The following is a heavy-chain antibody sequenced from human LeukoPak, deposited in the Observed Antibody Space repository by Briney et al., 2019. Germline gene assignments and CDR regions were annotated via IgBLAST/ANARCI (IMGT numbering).Heavy chain of an antibody. V-gene: IGHV4-61*05. D-gene: IGHD5-12*01. Sequence: SETLSLTCTVSGYSISSVYYWGWFRQPPGKGLEWIGYIDNSGSTNYNPSLRSRVTISVDKSKNQFSLKLSSVTAADTAVYYCARMTYDPHGVDVWGKGTTVTVSS. CDR3: ARMTYDPHGVDV. CDR2: IDNSGST. CDR1: GYSISSVYY. J-gene: IGHJ6*04.